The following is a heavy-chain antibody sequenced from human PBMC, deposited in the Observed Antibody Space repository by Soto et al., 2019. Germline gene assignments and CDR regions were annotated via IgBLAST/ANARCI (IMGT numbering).Heavy chain of an antibody. J-gene: IGHJ4*02. V-gene: IGHV3-23*01. Sequence: EVQLLESGGGLIQPGGSLRLSCEASGFTFSNYVMTWVRQAPGKGLEWVSTISGSGDRAFYADPVKGRFTISRDNSKNTLYLQMNSLSAEDTAIYYCAKEMIASTLADFFDYWGQGILVTVSS. CDR3: AKEMIASTLADFFDY. D-gene: IGHD2-21*01. CDR1: GFTFSNYV. CDR2: ISGSGDRA.